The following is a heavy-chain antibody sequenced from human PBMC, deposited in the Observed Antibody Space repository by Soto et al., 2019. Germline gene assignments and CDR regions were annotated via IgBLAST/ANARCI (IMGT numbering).Heavy chain of an antibody. J-gene: IGHJ4*02. CDR1: GFSFGDYA. D-gene: IGHD6-19*01. Sequence: EVQLVESGGGLVQPGRSLRLSCAASGFSFGDYAMQWVRQVPGKGLEWVSSISWNGESIGYADSVKGRFTISRDNGKKSVYRQMNSLRGEDTALYYCAKDVGSSGWYDGFDSWGQGTLVTVS. CDR3: AKDVGSSGWYDGFDS. CDR2: ISWNGESI. V-gene: IGHV3-9*01.